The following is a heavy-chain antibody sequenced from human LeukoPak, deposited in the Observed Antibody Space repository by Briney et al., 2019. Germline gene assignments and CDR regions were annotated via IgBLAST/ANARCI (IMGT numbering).Heavy chain of an antibody. V-gene: IGHV4-59*01. J-gene: IGHJ4*02. D-gene: IGHD5-24*01. Sequence: SETLSLTCTVSGGSISSYYRSWIRQPPGKGLEWIGYIYYSGSTNYNPSLKSRVTISVDTSKNQFSLKLSSVTAADTAVYYCARIRRDGDLDYWGQGTLVTVSS. CDR3: ARIRRDGDLDY. CDR1: GGSISSYY. CDR2: IYYSGST.